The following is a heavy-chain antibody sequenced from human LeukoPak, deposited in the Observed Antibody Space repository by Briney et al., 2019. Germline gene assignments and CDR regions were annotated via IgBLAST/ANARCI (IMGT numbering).Heavy chain of an antibody. CDR3: ARRCRSYSSGWYYDY. Sequence: PGGSLRLSCAASGFTFSSYDMHWVRQATGKGLEWVSAIGTAGDTYYPGSVKGRFTISRENAKNSLYLQMNSLRAGDTAVYYSARRCRSYSSGWYYDYWGQGTLVTVSS. D-gene: IGHD6-19*01. J-gene: IGHJ4*02. CDR1: GFTFSSYD. V-gene: IGHV3-13*01. CDR2: IGTAGDT.